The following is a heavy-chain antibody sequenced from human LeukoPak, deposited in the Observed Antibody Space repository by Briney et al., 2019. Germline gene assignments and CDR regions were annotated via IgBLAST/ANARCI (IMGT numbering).Heavy chain of an antibody. CDR3: ASPDDPPSRIAAAV. Sequence: SETLSLTCTVSGGSISSYYWSWIRQPAWKGLEWIGRIYTSGSTNYNPSLKSRVTMSVDTSKNQFSLKLSSVTAADTAVYYCASPDDPPSRIAAAVWGQGTLVTVSS. V-gene: IGHV4-4*07. D-gene: IGHD6-13*01. J-gene: IGHJ4*02. CDR2: IYTSGST. CDR1: GGSISSYY.